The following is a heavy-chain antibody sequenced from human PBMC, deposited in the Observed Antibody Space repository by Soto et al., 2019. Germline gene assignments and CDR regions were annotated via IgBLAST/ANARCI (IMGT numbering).Heavy chain of an antibody. CDR2: ISATGDDA. CDR1: GFTFNIRA. D-gene: IGHD6-13*01. J-gene: IGHJ5*02. V-gene: IGHV3-23*01. Sequence: GGSLRLSCEASGFTFNIRAMSWVRQAPGKGLEWVSMISATGDDAHYADSVKGRFTISRDNAKNSLYLQMNSLRAEDTAVYYCARHPERIAEIGWFDPWGQGTLVTVSS. CDR3: ARHPERIAEIGWFDP.